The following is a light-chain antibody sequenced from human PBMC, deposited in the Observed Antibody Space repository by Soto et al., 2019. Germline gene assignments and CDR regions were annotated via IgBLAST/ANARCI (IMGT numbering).Light chain of an antibody. CDR3: QQYYSTPYT. Sequence: DIVMTQSPDSLAVSLGERATINCKSSQSVLYSSNNKNYLAWYHQKPGQPPELLIYWASTRESGVPDRFSGSGSGTDFTLTISSLQAEDVAVYYCQQYYSTPYTFGQGTKLEIK. J-gene: IGKJ2*01. CDR1: QSVLYSSNNKNY. CDR2: WAS. V-gene: IGKV4-1*01.